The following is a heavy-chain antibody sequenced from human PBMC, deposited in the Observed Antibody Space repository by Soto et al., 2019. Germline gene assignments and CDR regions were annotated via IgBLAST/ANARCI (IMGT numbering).Heavy chain of an antibody. V-gene: IGHV4-59*01. Sequence: SETLSVTCTVSVDSISTFYWCWMRQSPGKELDLIGYVYYTGSTNYNPSLKSRVTISVDRSKNQFSLKLTSANAADTAVYYCARGRTVRNYADDSSDYFYFFDYWGQGTQVTVSS. D-gene: IGHD3-22*01. CDR1: VDSISTFY. J-gene: IGHJ4*02. CDR3: ARGRTVRNYADDSSDYFYFFDY. CDR2: VYYTGST.